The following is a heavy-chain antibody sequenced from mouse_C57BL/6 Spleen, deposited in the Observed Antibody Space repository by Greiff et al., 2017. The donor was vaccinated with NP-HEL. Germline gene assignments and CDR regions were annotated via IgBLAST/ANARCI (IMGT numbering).Heavy chain of an antibody. D-gene: IGHD6-2*01. Sequence: VQLQESGAELVKPGASVKISCKASGYAFSSYWMNWVKQRPGKGLEWIGQIYPGDGDTNYNGKFKGKATLTADKSSSTAYMQLSSLTSEDSAVYFCARYSLLYYFDYWGKGTTLTVSS. CDR3: ARYSLLYYFDY. J-gene: IGHJ2*01. V-gene: IGHV1-80*01. CDR1: GYAFSSYW. CDR2: IYPGDGDT.